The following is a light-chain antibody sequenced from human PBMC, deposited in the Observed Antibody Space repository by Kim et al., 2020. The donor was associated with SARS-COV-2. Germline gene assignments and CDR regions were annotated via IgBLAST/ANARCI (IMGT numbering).Light chain of an antibody. CDR2: GAS. V-gene: IGKV3-15*01. Sequence: EIVMTQSPATLSVSTGERATLSCRASQSVSSNLAWYQQKPGQAPRLLIYGASTRATGSPARFSGSGSGTEFTLTISSLQSEDFAVYYCQRYNNWPLTFGRGTTVDIK. CDR1: QSVSSN. CDR3: QRYNNWPLT. J-gene: IGKJ3*01.